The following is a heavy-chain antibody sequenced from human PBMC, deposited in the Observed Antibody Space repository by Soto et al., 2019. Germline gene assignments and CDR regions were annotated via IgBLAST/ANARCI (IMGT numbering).Heavy chain of an antibody. J-gene: IGHJ4*02. CDR3: ARAPPDSGSVLRDKKPRGRYYFDY. Sequence: ASVKVSCKAFGYTFTGFYMDWVRQAPGQGLEWMGWINPNSGDTNYAQKFQGRVTITADESTSTAYMELSSLRSEDTAVYYCARAPPDSGSVLRDKKPRGRYYFDYWGQGTLVTVSS. D-gene: IGHD1-26*01. CDR1: GYTFTGFY. CDR2: INPNSGDT. V-gene: IGHV1-2*02.